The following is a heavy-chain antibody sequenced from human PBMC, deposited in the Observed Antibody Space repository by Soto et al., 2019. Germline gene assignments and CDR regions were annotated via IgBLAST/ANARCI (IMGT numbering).Heavy chain of an antibody. CDR2: LSASGGST. J-gene: IGHJ6*02. CDR1: GFTFRSYG. CDR3: AKEVVPAALYGMDV. V-gene: IGHV3-23*01. Sequence: GGSLRLSCAASGFTFRSYGMNWVRQAPGKGLEWVSGLSASGGSTYYADSAKGRFTISRDNSKNTLSLQMNSLGAEDTAVYYCAKEVVPAALYGMDVWGQGTTVTVSS. D-gene: IGHD2-2*01.